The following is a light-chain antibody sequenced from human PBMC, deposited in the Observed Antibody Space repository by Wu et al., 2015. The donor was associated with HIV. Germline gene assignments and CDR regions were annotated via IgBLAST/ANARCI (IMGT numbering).Light chain of an antibody. CDR3: QQVDSFPYT. CDR2: GVS. CDR1: QSVTNN. V-gene: IGKV3-15*01. Sequence: EIVMTQSPATLSVSPGERATLSCRASQSVTNNLAWYQQKPGQAPRLLIYGVSIRASGIPARFSGSGSGTEFTLTISSLQSEDFATYYCQQVDSFPYTFGQGTKLEIK. J-gene: IGKJ2*01.